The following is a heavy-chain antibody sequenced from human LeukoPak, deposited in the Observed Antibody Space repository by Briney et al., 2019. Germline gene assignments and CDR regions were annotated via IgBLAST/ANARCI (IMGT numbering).Heavy chain of an antibody. Sequence: GGSLRLSCAASGFALNTNYMNWVRQVPGKGLEWVSVIYAGGNTYYADSVKERFTISRDNSRNTLYLQMNSLRGDDTAVYYCAREVYSSTWFDLWGQGTLVTVSS. V-gene: IGHV3-66*01. CDR3: AREVYSSTWFDL. D-gene: IGHD6-13*01. CDR1: GFALNTNY. J-gene: IGHJ4*02. CDR2: IYAGGNT.